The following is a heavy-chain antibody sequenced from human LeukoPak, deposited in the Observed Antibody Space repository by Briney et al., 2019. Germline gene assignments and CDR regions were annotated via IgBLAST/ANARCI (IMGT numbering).Heavy chain of an antibody. CDR3: ARESVPATGGFDY. CDR1: GGSISSYY. CDR2: IYYSGST. V-gene: IGHV4-59*01. J-gene: IGHJ4*02. D-gene: IGHD2-2*01. Sequence: SETLSLTCTVSGGSISSYYWSWIRQPPGEGLEWIGYIYYSGSTNYNPSLKSRVTISVDTSKNQFSLELSSVTAADTAVYYCARESVPATGGFDYWGQGTLVTVSS.